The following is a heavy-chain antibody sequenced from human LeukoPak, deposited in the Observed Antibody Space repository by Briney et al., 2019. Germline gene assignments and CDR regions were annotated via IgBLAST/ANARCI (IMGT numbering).Heavy chain of an antibody. CDR2: IYYSGST. Sequence: PSETLSLTCTVSGGSISSSSYYWGWIRQPPGKGREWIGSIYYSGSTYYNPSLKSRVTISVDTSKNQFSLKLSSVTAADTAVYYCARLNFRFYFDYWGQGTLVTVSS. V-gene: IGHV4-39*01. CDR3: ARLNFRFYFDY. D-gene: IGHD1-20*01. CDR1: GGSISSSSYY. J-gene: IGHJ4*02.